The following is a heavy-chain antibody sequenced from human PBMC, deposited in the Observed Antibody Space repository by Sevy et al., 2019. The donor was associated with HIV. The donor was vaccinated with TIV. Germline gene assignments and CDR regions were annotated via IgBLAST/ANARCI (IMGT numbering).Heavy chain of an antibody. D-gene: IGHD2-2*01. V-gene: IGHV4-61*02. J-gene: IGHJ6*02. CDR1: GGSISSGSYY. CDR3: ARQPTVPAAMFGYYYGMDV. Sequence: SETLSLTCTVSGGSISSGSYYWSWIRQPAGKGLEWIGRIYTSGSTNYNPSLKSRVTMSVDTSKNQFSLKLSSVTAADTAVYYCARQPTVPAAMFGYYYGMDVWGQGTMVTVSS. CDR2: IYTSGST.